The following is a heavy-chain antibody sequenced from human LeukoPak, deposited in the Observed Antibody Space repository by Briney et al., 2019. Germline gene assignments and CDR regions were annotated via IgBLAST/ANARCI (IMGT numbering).Heavy chain of an antibody. D-gene: IGHD2-2*02. V-gene: IGHV3-21*01. CDR3: ARDGDIVVVPAAIPNWFDP. CDR2: ISSSSSYI. Sequence: PGGSLRLSCAPSGFTFSSYSMNWVRQAPGKGLEWVSSISSSSSYIYYADSVKGRFTISRDNAKNSLYLQMNSLRAEDTAVYYCARDGDIVVVPAAIPNWFDPWGQGTLVTVSS. CDR1: GFTFSSYS. J-gene: IGHJ5*02.